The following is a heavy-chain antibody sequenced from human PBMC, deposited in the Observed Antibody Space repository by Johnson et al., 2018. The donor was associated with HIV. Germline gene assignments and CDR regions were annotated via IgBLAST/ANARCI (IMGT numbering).Heavy chain of an antibody. CDR3: ARVRPPGLLDAIDI. V-gene: IGHV3-48*03. J-gene: IGHJ3*02. CDR1: GFSFSTYE. CDR2: ISSSGTTI. Sequence: VQLVESGGGLVQPGGSLRLSCVASGFSFSTYEMNWVRQVPGKGLEWLSYISSSGTTIYYADSVKGRLTISRDNAKNSLYLQMNSLRGEDTAVYHCARVRPPGLLDAIDIWGQGTMVTVSS.